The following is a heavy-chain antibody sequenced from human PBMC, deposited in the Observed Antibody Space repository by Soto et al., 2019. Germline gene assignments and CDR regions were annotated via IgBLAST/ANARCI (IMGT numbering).Heavy chain of an antibody. V-gene: IGHV3-23*01. CDR2: ISGSGGST. D-gene: IGHD2-15*01. CDR3: AKAAGYCSGGSCFDY. CDR1: GFTFSSYA. J-gene: IGHJ4*02. Sequence: PGGSLRLSCAASGFTFSSYAMSWVRQAPGKGLEWVSGISGSGGSTYYADSVKGRLTISRDNSKNTLYLQVNSLRAEDTAVYYCAKAAGYCSGGSCFDYWGQGTLVTVSS.